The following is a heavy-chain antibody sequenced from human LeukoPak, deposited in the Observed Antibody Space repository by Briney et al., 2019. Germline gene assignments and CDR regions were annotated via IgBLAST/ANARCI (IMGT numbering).Heavy chain of an antibody. Sequence: GGSLRLSCAASGFTFSSYWMSWVRQAPGKGLEWLSYISSSGSTIYYADSVKGRFTISRDNAKNSLYLQMNSLRVEDTAVYYCARGYGGNSRATDYWGQGILVTVSS. CDR2: ISSSGSTI. CDR3: ARGYGGNSRATDY. J-gene: IGHJ4*02. V-gene: IGHV3-48*04. CDR1: GFTFSSYW. D-gene: IGHD4-23*01.